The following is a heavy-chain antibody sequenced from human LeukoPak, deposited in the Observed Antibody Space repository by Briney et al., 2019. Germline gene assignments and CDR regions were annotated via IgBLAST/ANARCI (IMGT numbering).Heavy chain of an antibody. CDR2: INPNSGGT. J-gene: IGHJ3*02. CDR1: GYTFTGYY. Sequence: ASVKVSCEASGYTFTGYYMHWVRQAPGQGLEWMGWINPNSGGTNYAQKFQGRVTMTRDTSISTAYMELSRLRSDDTAVYYCARLSSGWAPRAFDIWGQGTMVTVSS. D-gene: IGHD6-19*01. CDR3: ARLSSGWAPRAFDI. V-gene: IGHV1-2*02.